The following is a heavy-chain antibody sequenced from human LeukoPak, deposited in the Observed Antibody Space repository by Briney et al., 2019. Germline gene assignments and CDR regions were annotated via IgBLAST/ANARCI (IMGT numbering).Heavy chain of an antibody. CDR2: IKEDGSDK. V-gene: IGHV3-7*01. CDR1: GFTFRSYW. CDR3: ARAVGATPVAGY. Sequence: GGSLRLSCAASGFTFRSYWMSWVRQAPGKGLDWVANIKEDGSDKYYVDSVKGRFTISRDNSKNTLYLQMNSLRAEDTAVYYCARAVGATPVAGYWGQGTLVTVSS. D-gene: IGHD1-26*01. J-gene: IGHJ4*02.